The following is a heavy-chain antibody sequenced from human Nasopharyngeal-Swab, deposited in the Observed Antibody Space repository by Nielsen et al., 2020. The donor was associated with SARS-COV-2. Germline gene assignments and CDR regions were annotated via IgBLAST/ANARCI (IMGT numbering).Heavy chain of an antibody. CDR1: GFTFSSYW. CDR2: ISYDGSNK. J-gene: IGHJ3*02. D-gene: IGHD4/OR15-4a*01. Sequence: GGSLRLSCAASGFTFSSYWMSWVRQAPGKGLEWVAVISYDGSNKYYADSVKGRFTISRDNSKNTLYLQMNSLRAEDTAVYYCARRTISNAFDIWGQGTMVTVSS. CDR3: ARRTISNAFDI. V-gene: IGHV3-30-3*01.